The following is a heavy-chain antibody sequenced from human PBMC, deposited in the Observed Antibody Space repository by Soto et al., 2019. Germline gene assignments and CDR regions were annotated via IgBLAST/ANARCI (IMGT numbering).Heavy chain of an antibody. V-gene: IGHV3-23*01. CDR2: ISGSGSTI. CDR1: RFTFSIYA. J-gene: IGHJ4*02. Sequence: LXLSFAASRFTFSIYAVSWVRQAPVNGPEWISSISGSGSTIYYADSVKGRFTISRDNSKNTLYLQMSSLRAEDTAVYYCAKVFYYYDSSGYYYFDYWGQGTLVTVSS. CDR3: AKVFYYYDSSGYYYFDY. D-gene: IGHD3-22*01.